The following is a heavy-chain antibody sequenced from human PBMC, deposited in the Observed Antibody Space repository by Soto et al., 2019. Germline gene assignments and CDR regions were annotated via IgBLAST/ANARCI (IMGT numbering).Heavy chain of an antibody. CDR1: GYTFTSYG. D-gene: IGHD1-26*01. CDR2: ISAYNGNT. V-gene: IGHV1-18*04. CDR3: ASGGSYYEGYYYYYGMDV. Sequence: ASVKVSCKASGYTFTSYGISWVRQAPGQGLEWMGWISAYNGNTNYAQKLQGRVTMTTDTSTSTAYMELRSLRSDDTAVYYCASGGSYYEGYYYYYGMDVWGQGTTVTVSS. J-gene: IGHJ6*02.